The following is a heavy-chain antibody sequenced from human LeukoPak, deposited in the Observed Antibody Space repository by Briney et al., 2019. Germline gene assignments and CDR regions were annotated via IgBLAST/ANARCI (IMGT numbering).Heavy chain of an antibody. CDR2: IYSSGST. J-gene: IGHJ4*02. D-gene: IGHD6-19*01. V-gene: IGHV4-59*01. CDR1: GGSISSYY. CDR3: ARGRRDSSGWPYFDY. Sequence: SETLSLTCTVSGGSISSYYWSWIRQPPGKGLEWIGYIYSSGSTNDNPSLKSRVTMSVDTSKNQFSLKLSSVTAADTAVYYCARGRRDSSGWPYFDYWGQGTLVTVSS.